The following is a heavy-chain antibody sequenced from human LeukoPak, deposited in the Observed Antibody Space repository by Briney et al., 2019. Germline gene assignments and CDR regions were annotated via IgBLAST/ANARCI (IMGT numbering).Heavy chain of an antibody. CDR3: ARIGEGIAAGYYYYYMDV. D-gene: IGHD6-13*01. CDR1: GFTFSSYW. CDR2: IKQDGSEK. V-gene: IGHV3-7*01. J-gene: IGHJ6*03. Sequence: GGSLRLSCAASGFTFSSYWMSWVRQAPGKGLEWVANIKQDGSEKYYVDSVKGRFTISRDNAKNSLYLQMNSLRAEDTAVYYCARIGEGIAAGYYYYYMDVWGKGTTVTVSS.